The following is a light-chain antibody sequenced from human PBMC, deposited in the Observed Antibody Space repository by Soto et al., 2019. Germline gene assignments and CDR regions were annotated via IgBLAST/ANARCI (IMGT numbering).Light chain of an antibody. J-gene: IGKJ4*02. V-gene: IGKV1-39*01. CDR1: RTIVRY. Sequence: DIQLTQSPSSRSASVGDGVTTTCRASRTIVRYLNWYQQKPGKPPKLLIYSASTLQSGVPSRFIGSGSGTDFSLTISSLQPEDFATYYCQQSYSFPRTFGRGTKGEIK. CDR2: SAS. CDR3: QQSYSFPRT.